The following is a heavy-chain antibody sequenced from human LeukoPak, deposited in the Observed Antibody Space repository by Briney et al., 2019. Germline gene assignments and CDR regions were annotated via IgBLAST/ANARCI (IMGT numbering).Heavy chain of an antibody. J-gene: IGHJ4*02. CDR2: ISSSGSTI. CDR1: GFTFSDYY. V-gene: IGHV3-11*04. CDR3: ARGPPRYCSSTSCFWNFDY. Sequence: GGSLRLSCAASGFTFSDYYMSWICQAPGKGLEWVSYISSSGSTIYYADSVKGRFTISRDNAKNSLYLQMNSLRAEDTAVYYCARGPPRYCSSTSCFWNFDYWGQGTLVTVSS. D-gene: IGHD2-2*01.